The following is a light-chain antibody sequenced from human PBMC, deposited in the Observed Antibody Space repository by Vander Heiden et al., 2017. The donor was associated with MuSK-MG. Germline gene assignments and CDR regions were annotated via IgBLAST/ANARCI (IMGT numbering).Light chain of an antibody. Sequence: SYELTQPPSVSVSPGQTASITCSGDTLGDKYACWYQQKPGPSPVLVIYQDSKRHSGIPERFSGSNSGNTATLTISGTQAMDEADYYCQAWDSSTAGVFGGGTKLTVL. CDR2: QDS. CDR1: TLGDKY. CDR3: QAWDSSTAGV. J-gene: IGLJ2*01. V-gene: IGLV3-1*01.